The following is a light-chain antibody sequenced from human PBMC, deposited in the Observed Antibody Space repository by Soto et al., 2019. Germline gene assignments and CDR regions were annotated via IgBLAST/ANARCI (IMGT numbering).Light chain of an antibody. J-gene: IGLJ2*01. V-gene: IGLV2-14*01. CDR2: DVS. Sequence: QSVLTQPASVCGSPGQSITISCTGTSSDVGGYNYVSWYQQHPGKAPKLMIYDVSNRPSGVSNRFSGSKSGNTASLTISGLQAEDEADYYCSSYTSSSPLVFGGGTKLTVL. CDR1: SSDVGGYNY. CDR3: SSYTSSSPLV.